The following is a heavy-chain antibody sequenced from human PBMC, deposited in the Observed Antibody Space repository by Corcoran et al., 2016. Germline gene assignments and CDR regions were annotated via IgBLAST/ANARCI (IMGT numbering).Heavy chain of an antibody. V-gene: IGHV3-20*04. D-gene: IGHD3-9*01. CDR1: GYTLDDYG. Sequence: EVQLVESGGGVVRPGGSLRLSCAASGYTLDDYGMSWVRQAPGKGLEWVSGINWNGGSTGYADSVKGRFTISRDNAKNSRYLEMNSRRSEDTAVYYCARDHYEILSGLDYWGQGTLVTVSS. CDR2: INWNGGST. CDR3: ARDHYEILSGLDY. J-gene: IGHJ4*02.